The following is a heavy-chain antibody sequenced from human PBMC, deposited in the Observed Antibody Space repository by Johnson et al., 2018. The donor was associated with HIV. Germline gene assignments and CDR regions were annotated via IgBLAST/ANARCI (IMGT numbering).Heavy chain of an antibody. V-gene: IGHV3-53*01. Sequence: VQLVESGGGLIRPGGSLRLSCAASGFTVSSNYMSWVRQAPGKGLVWVSIIYSGGSTYYADSVRGRFTISSDNSKNTLYLQMTSLRAEDTAVYYCARDSVILVDGAFDIWGQGTMVTVSS. CDR2: IYSGGST. D-gene: IGHD2-15*01. CDR3: ARDSVILVDGAFDI. J-gene: IGHJ3*02. CDR1: GFTVSSNY.